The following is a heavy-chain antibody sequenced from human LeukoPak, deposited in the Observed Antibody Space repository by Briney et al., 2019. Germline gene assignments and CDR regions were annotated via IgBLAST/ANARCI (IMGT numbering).Heavy chain of an antibody. V-gene: IGHV4-4*07. CDR2: IYTSGST. CDR3: ARDPSGSYSFDY. CDR1: GGSISSYY. D-gene: IGHD1-26*01. Sequence: SETLSLTCTVSGGSISSYYWSWIRQPAGKGLEWIGRIYTSGSTNYNPSLKSRVTMSVDTSKNQFSLQLNSVTPEDTAVYYCARDPSGSYSFDYWGQGTLVTVSS. J-gene: IGHJ4*02.